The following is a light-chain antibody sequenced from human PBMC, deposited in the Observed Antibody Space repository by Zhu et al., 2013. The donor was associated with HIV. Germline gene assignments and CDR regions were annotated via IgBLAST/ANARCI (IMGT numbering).Light chain of an antibody. CDR3: QAWDSSAVV. Sequence: QSVLTQPPSVSGAPGQRVTISCTGSNSNIGAGYAVHWYQQLPGTAPKLLIYGNSNRPSGVPDRFSGSKSRTSASLAITGLQAEDEADYYCQAWDSSAVVFGGGTKLTVL. CDR1: NSNIGAGYA. J-gene: IGLJ2*01. CDR2: GNS. V-gene: IGLV1-40*01.